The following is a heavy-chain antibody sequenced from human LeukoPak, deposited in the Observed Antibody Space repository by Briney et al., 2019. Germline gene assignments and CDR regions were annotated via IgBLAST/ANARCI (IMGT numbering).Heavy chain of an antibody. D-gene: IGHD3-10*01. J-gene: IGHJ5*02. CDR1: GFTFGNYW. CDR3: ARWAGVNDL. V-gene: IGHV3-7*01. CDR2: IKQDGSAV. Sequence: GGSLRLSCAASGFTFGNYWMTWVRQAPGKGPEWVANIKQDGSAVHYVDPLKGRFIISRDNAKNSLSLQMNSLRVEDTAVYYRARWAGVNDLWGQGTLVTVSS.